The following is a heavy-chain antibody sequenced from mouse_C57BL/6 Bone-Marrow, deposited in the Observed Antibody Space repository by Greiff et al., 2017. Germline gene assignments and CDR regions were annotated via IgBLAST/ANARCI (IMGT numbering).Heavy chain of an antibody. CDR1: GIDFSRYW. Sequence: EVKLLESGGGLVQPGGSLKLSCAASGIDFSRYWMSWVRRAPGKGLEWIGEINPDGSTINYAPSLKDKFIIARDNAKNPLYLQMSKVTSEATAHYCAARKIDYLYAMDYWGQGTSVTVSS. J-gene: IGHJ4*01. V-gene: IGHV4-1*01. CDR3: ARKIDYLYAMDY. D-gene: IGHD2-4*01. CDR2: INPDGSTI.